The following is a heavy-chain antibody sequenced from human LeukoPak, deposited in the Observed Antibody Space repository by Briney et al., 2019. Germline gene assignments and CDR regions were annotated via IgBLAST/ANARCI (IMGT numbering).Heavy chain of an antibody. CDR2: IIPIFGTA. CDR3: ARDGGIVVVPGYYYYGMDV. J-gene: IGHJ6*04. CDR1: GGTFSSYA. Sequence: GASVKVSCKASGGTFSSYAISWVRQAPGQGLEWMGGIIPIFGTANYAQEFQGRVTITADESTSTAYMELSSLRSEDTAVYYCARDGGIVVVPGYYYYGMDVWGKGTTVTVSS. V-gene: IGHV1-69*13. D-gene: IGHD2-2*01.